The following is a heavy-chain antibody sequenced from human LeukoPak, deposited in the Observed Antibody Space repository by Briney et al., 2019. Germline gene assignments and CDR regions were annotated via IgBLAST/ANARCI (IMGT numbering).Heavy chain of an antibody. J-gene: IGHJ4*02. Sequence: PPGGSLRLSCAASGFTFSSYAINWVRQAPGEGLEWVSGISGSGGNTYYADSVTGRFTISRDNSKSTLYLQMNSLRAEDTAVYYCARGGVKAARPGDYWGQGTLVTVSS. CDR3: ARGGVKAARPGDY. CDR2: ISGSGGNT. V-gene: IGHV3-23*01. CDR1: GFTFSSYA. D-gene: IGHD6-6*01.